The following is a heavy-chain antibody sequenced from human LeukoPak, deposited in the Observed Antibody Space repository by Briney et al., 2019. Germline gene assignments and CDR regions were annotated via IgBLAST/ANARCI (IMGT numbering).Heavy chain of an antibody. J-gene: IGHJ4*02. D-gene: IGHD2-15*01. Sequence: GGSLRLSCAASGFTFSSYGMHWVRQAPGKGLEWVAFIRYDGSNKYYADSVKGRFTISRDNSKNTLYLQMNSLRAEDTAVYYCASRECSGGSCYLDYWGQGTLVTVSS. CDR2: IRYDGSNK. CDR1: GFTFSSYG. CDR3: ASRECSGGSCYLDY. V-gene: IGHV3-30*02.